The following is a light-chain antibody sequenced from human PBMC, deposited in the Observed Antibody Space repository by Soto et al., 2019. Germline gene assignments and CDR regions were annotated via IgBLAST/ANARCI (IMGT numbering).Light chain of an antibody. CDR3: SSDTSSSAPLYV. CDR2: DVS. V-gene: IGLV2-14*01. J-gene: IGLJ1*01. CDR1: SSDVAGYNY. Sequence: QSALTQPASVSGSPGLSITIACTGTSSDVAGYNYVSWYQQHPGKAPKLVIYDVSNRPSGVSNRFSGSKSGNTASLTISGLQAEDEADYYCSSDTSSSAPLYVVGTGTKLTVL.